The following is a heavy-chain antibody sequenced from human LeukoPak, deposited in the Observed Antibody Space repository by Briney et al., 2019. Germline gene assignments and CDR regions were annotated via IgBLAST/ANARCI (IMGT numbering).Heavy chain of an antibody. D-gene: IGHD5-12*01. CDR1: GYTFTSYG. CDR3: ARDTGYGGYAGGFDY. J-gene: IGHJ4*02. V-gene: IGHV1-18*01. CDR2: ISAYNGNT. Sequence: ASVKVSCKASGYTFTSYGISWVRQAPGQGLEWMGWISAYNGNTNYAQKLQGRVTMTTDTSTSAAYMELRSLRSDDTAVYYCARDTGYGGYAGGFDYWGQGTLVTVSS.